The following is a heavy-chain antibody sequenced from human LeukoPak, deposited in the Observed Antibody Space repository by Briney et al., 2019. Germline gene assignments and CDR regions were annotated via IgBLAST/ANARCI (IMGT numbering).Heavy chain of an antibody. CDR3: AREGNWNYGWYYFDY. CDR2: IIPIFGTA. V-gene: IGHV1-69*13. Sequence: SVKVSRKASGYTFTGYYMHWVRQAPGQGLEWMGGIIPIFGTANYAQKFQGRVTITADESTSTAYMELSSLRSEDTAVYYCAREGNWNYGWYYFDYWGQGTLVTVSS. CDR1: GYTFTGYY. D-gene: IGHD1-7*01. J-gene: IGHJ4*02.